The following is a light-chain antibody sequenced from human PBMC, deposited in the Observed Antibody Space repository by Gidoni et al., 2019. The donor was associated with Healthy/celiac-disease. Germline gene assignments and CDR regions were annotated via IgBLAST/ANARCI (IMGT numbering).Light chain of an antibody. CDR3: QQYNNWPPWT. J-gene: IGKJ1*01. V-gene: IGKV3-15*01. Sequence: EIVMTQSPATLSVSRGERATPSCRASQSVSSNLAWYQQKPGQAPRFLIYGASTRATGIPARFSGSGSGTEFTLTISSLQSEDFAVYYCQQYNNWPPWTFGQGTKVEIK. CDR2: GAS. CDR1: QSVSSN.